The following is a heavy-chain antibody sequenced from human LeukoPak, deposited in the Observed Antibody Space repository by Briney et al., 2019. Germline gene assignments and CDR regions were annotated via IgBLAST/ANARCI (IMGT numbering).Heavy chain of an antibody. CDR2: ISGSGGST. V-gene: IGHV3-23*01. J-gene: IGHJ4*02. Sequence: GGSLRLSCAASGFTFSSYAMSWVRQAPGKGLEWVSAISGSGGSTYYADSVKGRFTISRDNSKNTLYLQMNSLRAEDTAVYYCAKDSLRYSGSYQLDYWGQGTLVTVSS. CDR3: AKDSLRYSGSYQLDY. CDR1: GFTFSSYA. D-gene: IGHD1-26*01.